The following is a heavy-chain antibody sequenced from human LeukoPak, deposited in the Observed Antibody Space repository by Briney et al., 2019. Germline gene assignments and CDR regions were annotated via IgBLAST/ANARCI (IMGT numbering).Heavy chain of an antibody. CDR1: GYTFTGYY. CDR3: ARGYGDYGNWFDP. Sequence: ASVKVSCKASGYTFTGYYMHWVRQAPGQGLEWMGWINPNSGGTNYAQKFQGRVTMTRDTSISTAYMELSRLRSDDTAVYCCARGYGDYGNWFDPWGQGTLVTVSS. D-gene: IGHD4-17*01. J-gene: IGHJ5*02. CDR2: INPNSGGT. V-gene: IGHV1-2*02.